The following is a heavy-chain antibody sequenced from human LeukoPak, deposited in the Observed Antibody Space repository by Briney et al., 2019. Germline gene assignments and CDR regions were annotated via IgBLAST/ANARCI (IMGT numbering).Heavy chain of an antibody. J-gene: IGHJ4*02. CDR3: VRDDCGDTCYPVGY. CDR2: VNAGNGDT. Sequence: ASVKISCKASGYSFPNYVVHWVRQAPGQRHEWMGWVNAGNGDTKYSPNFQDRVTIIRDISANTVYVELSSLTSEDTAVYYCVRDDCGDTCYPVGYWGQGTLVTVSS. CDR1: GYSFPNYV. D-gene: IGHD2-21*01. V-gene: IGHV1-3*01.